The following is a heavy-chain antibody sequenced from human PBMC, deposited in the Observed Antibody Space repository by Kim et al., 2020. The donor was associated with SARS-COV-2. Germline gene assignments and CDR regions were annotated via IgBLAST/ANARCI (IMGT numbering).Heavy chain of an antibody. J-gene: IGHJ4*02. CDR1: GDIFSSHT. CDR3: TRDHDDWSPYYFDS. CDR2: SVPKFGIA. V-gene: IGHV1-69*04. D-gene: IGHD3-3*01. Sequence: SVKVSCKASGDIFSSHTISWVRQAPGQGLEWMGRSVPKFGIANYAQKFQGRVTITADKSTSAAYMELSRLTSEDTAVYYCTRDHDDWSPYYFDSWGQGTLVTVSS.